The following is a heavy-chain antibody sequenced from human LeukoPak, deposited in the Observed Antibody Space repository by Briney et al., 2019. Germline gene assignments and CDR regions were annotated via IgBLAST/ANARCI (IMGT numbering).Heavy chain of an antibody. D-gene: IGHD6-13*01. CDR3: ARDDSIAAAGQPLNWFDP. J-gene: IGHJ5*02. CDR2: INPSGGST. Sequence: ASVKVSCKASEYTFTSYYMHWVRQAPGQGLEWMGIINPSGGSTSYAQKFQGRVTMTRDTSTSTVYMELSSLRSEDTAVYYCARDDSIAAAGQPLNWFDPWGQGTLVTVSS. CDR1: EYTFTSYY. V-gene: IGHV1-46*01.